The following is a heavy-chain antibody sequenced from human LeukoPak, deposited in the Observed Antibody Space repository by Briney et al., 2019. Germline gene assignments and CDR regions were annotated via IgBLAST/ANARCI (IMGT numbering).Heavy chain of an antibody. CDR2: IYYNGDT. V-gene: IGHV4-39*02. CDR1: GGSISSSNYY. J-gene: IGHJ6*02. Sequence: NPSETLSLTCTVSGGSISSSNYYWNWIRQPPGKGLEWIGNIYYNGDTYYNPSLMSRVTISLDTSKNHFSLKLNSVTAADTAVYYCARDSYSSSSEAPLYYYYYYGMDVWGQGTTVTVSS. D-gene: IGHD6-6*01. CDR3: ARDSYSSSSEAPLYYYYYYGMDV.